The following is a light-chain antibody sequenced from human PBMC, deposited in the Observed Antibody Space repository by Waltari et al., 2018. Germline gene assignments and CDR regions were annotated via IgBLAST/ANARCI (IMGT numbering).Light chain of an antibody. V-gene: IGKV3-11*01. Sequence: ESVLTQSPATLSFSPGERAIISCRASQNINTYLPWYQQKAGQAPRLLIYDSSNRATGIPARFSGSGSGTDFTLTISSLEPEDFGVYYCQQRSFWPPVTFGQGTRLDIK. CDR1: QNINTY. CDR3: QQRSFWPPVT. J-gene: IGKJ5*01. CDR2: DSS.